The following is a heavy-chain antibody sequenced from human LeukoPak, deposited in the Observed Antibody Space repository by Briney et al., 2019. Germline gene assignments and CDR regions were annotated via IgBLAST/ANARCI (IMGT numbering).Heavy chain of an antibody. Sequence: GGSLRLSCAASGFTFSSYGMHWVRQAPGKGLEWVAAIWLDGSIEYYADSVKGRFTTSRDNSKNTLYLQMNSLRVEDTAVYYCAREAGAPNWFDPWGQGTLVTVSS. CDR1: GFTFSSYG. V-gene: IGHV3-33*01. D-gene: IGHD1-14*01. CDR3: AREAGAPNWFDP. J-gene: IGHJ5*02. CDR2: IWLDGSIE.